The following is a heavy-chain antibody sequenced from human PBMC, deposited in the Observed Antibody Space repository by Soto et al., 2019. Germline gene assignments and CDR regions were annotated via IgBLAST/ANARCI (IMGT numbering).Heavy chain of an antibody. J-gene: IGHJ3*02. V-gene: IGHV1-69*13. D-gene: IGHD3-9*01. CDR2: IIPIFGTA. Sequence: SVKVSCKVSGYTLTELSMHWVRQAPGKGLEWMGGIIPIFGTANYAQKFQGRVTITADESTSTAYMELSSLRSEDTAVYYCARVRMDYDILTGYYTNDAFDIWGQGTMVTVSS. CDR1: GYTLTELS. CDR3: ARVRMDYDILTGYYTNDAFDI.